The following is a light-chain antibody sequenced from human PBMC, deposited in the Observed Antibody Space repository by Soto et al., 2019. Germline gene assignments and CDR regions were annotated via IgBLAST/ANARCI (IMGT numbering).Light chain of an antibody. V-gene: IGLV2-8*01. Sequence: QSVLAQPPSASGSPGQSVTISCTGSGSDIGAYNFVSWYQQHPGKAPKLMIFGVTERPSGVPDRFSGSKSGNTASLTVSGLQSEDEGDYYCSAYTARSTLVFGGGTKLTVL. J-gene: IGLJ3*02. CDR2: GVT. CDR1: GSDIGAYNF. CDR3: SAYTARSTLV.